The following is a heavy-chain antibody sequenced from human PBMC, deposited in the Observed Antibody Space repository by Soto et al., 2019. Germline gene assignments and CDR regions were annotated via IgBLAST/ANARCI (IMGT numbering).Heavy chain of an antibody. J-gene: IGHJ4*02. CDR1: GGSFSGYY. D-gene: IGHD5-12*01. CDR3: ARNRDGYNDFDY. V-gene: IGHV4-34*01. CDR2: INHSGST. Sequence: SSEPLSLTCAVYGGSFSGYYWSWIRQPPGKGLEWIGEINHSGSTNYNPSLKSRVTISVDTSKNQFSLKLSSVTAADTAVYYCARNRDGYNDFDYWGQGTLVTVSS.